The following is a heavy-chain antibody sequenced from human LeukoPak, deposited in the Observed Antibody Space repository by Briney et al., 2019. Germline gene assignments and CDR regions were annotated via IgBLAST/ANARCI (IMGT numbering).Heavy chain of an antibody. Sequence: PSETLSLTCTVSGGSISSSSYYWGWIRQPPGKGLEWIGSTYYSGSTYYNSSLKGRITISVDTSKNQFSLKLTSVTAADTAVYYCASDRSGLSFCFWGQGTLVTVSS. J-gene: IGHJ4*02. V-gene: IGHV4-39*01. CDR3: ASDRSGLSFCF. CDR1: GGSISSSSYY. CDR2: TYYSGST. D-gene: IGHD3-22*01.